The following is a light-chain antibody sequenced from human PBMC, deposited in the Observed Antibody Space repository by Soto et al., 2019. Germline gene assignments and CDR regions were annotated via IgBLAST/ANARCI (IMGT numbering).Light chain of an antibody. CDR2: DDS. CDR1: QSINNW. CDR3: QQYNSYSPT. V-gene: IGKV1-5*01. Sequence: DIQMTQSPSTLSASVGDRVTITCRASQSINNWMAWYQQKPGKAPKLLIYDDSSLEGGVPSRFSGSGSGTEFTLTISSLQPDDFATYYCQQYNSYSPTFGQGTKVDIK. J-gene: IGKJ1*01.